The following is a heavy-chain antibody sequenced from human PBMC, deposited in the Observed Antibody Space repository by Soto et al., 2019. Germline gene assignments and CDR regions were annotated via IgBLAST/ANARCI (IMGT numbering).Heavy chain of an antibody. Sequence: PGGSLRLSCAASGFTFSSYAMSWVRQAPGKGLEWVSAISGSGGSTYYADSVKGRFTISRDNSKNTLYLQMNSLRAEDTAVYYCAKDRGPSLESTWFDPWGQGTLVTVSS. CDR2: ISGSGGST. CDR3: AKDRGPSLESTWFDP. D-gene: IGHD3-3*01. V-gene: IGHV3-23*01. J-gene: IGHJ5*02. CDR1: GFTFSSYA.